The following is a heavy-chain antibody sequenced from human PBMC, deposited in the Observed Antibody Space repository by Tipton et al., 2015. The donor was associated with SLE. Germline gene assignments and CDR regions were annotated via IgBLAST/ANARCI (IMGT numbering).Heavy chain of an antibody. J-gene: IGHJ4*02. CDR2: ISWNSAKI. Sequence: SLRLSCVGSGFTFEDYGMHWVRQAPGKGLGWVSGISWNSAKIAYADSVKGRFTISRDNAENSLYLQMSSLRPEDTAFYYCARDIHSVDYAYYFDYWGQGKLVNVSS. CDR1: GFTFEDYG. D-gene: IGHD4-17*01. CDR3: ARDIHSVDYAYYFDY. V-gene: IGHV3-9*01.